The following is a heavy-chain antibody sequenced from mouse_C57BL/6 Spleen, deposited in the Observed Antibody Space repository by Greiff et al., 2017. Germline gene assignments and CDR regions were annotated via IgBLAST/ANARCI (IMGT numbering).Heavy chain of an antibody. CDR3: VGAYYYGSSQFAY. J-gene: IGHJ3*01. Sequence: EVKLMESGGGLVQPKGSLKLSCAASGFSFNTYAMNWVRQAPGKGLEWVARIRSKSNNYATYYADSVKDRFTISRDNSESMLYLQMNNLKTEDTAMYYCVGAYYYGSSQFAYWGQGTLVTVSA. CDR2: IRSKSNNYAT. D-gene: IGHD1-1*01. CDR1: GFSFNTYA. V-gene: IGHV10-1*01.